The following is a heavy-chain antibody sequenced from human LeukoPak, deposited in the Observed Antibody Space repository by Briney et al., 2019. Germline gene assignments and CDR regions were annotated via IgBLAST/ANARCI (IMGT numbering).Heavy chain of an antibody. CDR3: AREGSGSYSRYDAFDI. D-gene: IGHD1-26*01. CDR2: ISSSSSTI. CDR1: GFTFSSYS. V-gene: IGHV3-48*01. Sequence: PGGSLRLSCAASGFTFSSYSMNWVRQAPGKGLEWVSYISSSSSTIYYADSVKGRFTISRDNAKNSLYLQMNSLRAEDTAVYYCAREGSGSYSRYDAFDIWGQGTMVTVSS. J-gene: IGHJ3*02.